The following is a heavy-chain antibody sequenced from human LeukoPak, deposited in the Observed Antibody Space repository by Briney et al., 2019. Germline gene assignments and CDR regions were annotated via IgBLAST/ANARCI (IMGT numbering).Heavy chain of an antibody. V-gene: IGHV1-8*01. CDR1: GYTFTSYD. CDR2: MNPNSGNT. J-gene: IGHJ4*02. D-gene: IGHD3-10*01. CDR3: ARGEEFGKFFDY. Sequence: ASVKVSCKASGYTFTSYDINWVRQATGQGLEWMGWMNPNSGNTGYAQKFQGRVTTTRNTSISTAYMELSSLRSEDTAVYYCARGEEFGKFFDYWGQGTLVTVSS.